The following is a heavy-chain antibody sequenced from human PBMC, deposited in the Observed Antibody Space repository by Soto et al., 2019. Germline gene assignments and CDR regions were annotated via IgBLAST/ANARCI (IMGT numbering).Heavy chain of an antibody. CDR2: FDAEDGAA. CDR3: TRRIRAWSGYSTGYYYYYMDV. V-gene: IGHV1-24*01. CDR1: GYTLTELS. J-gene: IGHJ6*03. D-gene: IGHD3-3*01. Sequence: ASVQVSCKVSGYTLTELSMHRVRQAPGKGLEWMGVFDAEDGAASYAQNFQGRVTITTDTSTSTAYMELRSLRSDDTAVYYCTRRIRAWSGYSTGYYYYYMDVWGKGTTVTVSS.